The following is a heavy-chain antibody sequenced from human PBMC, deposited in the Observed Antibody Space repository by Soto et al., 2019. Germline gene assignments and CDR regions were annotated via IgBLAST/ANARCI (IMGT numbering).Heavy chain of an antibody. V-gene: IGHV3-21*01. J-gene: IGHJ4*02. Sequence: LSLSCAASGFIFSRSAMNWVRQAPGKGLEWVSSISSSSSYIYYADSVKGRFTISRDNAKNSLYLQMNSLRAEDTAVYYCARINSGWGPLSPYAFDYWGQGALVTVSS. CDR2: ISSSSSYI. CDR3: ARINSGWGPLSPYAFDY. D-gene: IGHD6-19*01. CDR1: GFIFSRSA.